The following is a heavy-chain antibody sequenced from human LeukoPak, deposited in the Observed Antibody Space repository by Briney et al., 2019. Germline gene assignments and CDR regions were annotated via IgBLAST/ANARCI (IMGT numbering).Heavy chain of an antibody. D-gene: IGHD2-2*01. CDR3: VRDPWCVVPAICPSRYYYMDV. Sequence: PSETLSLTCTVSGGSISSHYWSWIRQPPGKGLEWIGYIYYSGSTNYNPSLKSRVTISVDTSKNQFSLKLSSVTAADTAVYYCVRDPWCVVPAICPSRYYYMDVWGKGTTVTVSS. J-gene: IGHJ6*03. V-gene: IGHV4-59*11. CDR2: IYYSGST. CDR1: GGSISSHY.